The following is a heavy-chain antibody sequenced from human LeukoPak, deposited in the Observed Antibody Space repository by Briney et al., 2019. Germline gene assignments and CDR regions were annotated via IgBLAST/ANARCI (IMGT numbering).Heavy chain of an antibody. Sequence: ASVKVSCKASGYTFTGYYMHWVRQAPGQGLEWMGWINPNSGGTNYAQKFQGRVTMTRDTSISTAYMELSRLRSDDTAVYYCARVKPLGCSSTSCYNAFGIWGQGTTVTVSS. CDR1: GYTFTGYY. CDR3: ARVKPLGCSSTSCYNAFGI. CDR2: INPNSGGT. V-gene: IGHV1-2*02. D-gene: IGHD2-2*02. J-gene: IGHJ3*02.